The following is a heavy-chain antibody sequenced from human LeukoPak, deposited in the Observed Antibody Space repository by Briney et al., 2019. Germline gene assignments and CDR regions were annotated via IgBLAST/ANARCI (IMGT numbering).Heavy chain of an antibody. CDR3: AKKGHYYGSSYYYYYMDV. V-gene: IGHV3-74*01. J-gene: IGHJ6*03. D-gene: IGHD3-10*01. Sequence: GGSLRLSCAASGFTFSSTWMHWVRQAPGKGLVWVSRIKSDGISTIYADSVKGRFTISRDNSKNTLYLQMNSLRAEDTAVYYCAKKGHYYGSSYYYYYMDVWGKGTTVTISS. CDR2: IKSDGIST. CDR1: GFTFSSTW.